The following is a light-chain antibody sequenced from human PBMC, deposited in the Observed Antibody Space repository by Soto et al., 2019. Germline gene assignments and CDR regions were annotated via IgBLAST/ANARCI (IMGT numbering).Light chain of an antibody. CDR3: QHYGYSPRT. Sequence: EIVLTQSPGTLSLSPGERATLSCRASQTVPSNSLAWYQQKPGQAPWLLISGASIRATGIPERFSGSGSGTDFTLTISRLEPEDFAVYYWQHYGYSPRTFGGGTKVEIK. CDR1: QTVPSNS. V-gene: IGKV3-20*01. J-gene: IGKJ4*01. CDR2: GAS.